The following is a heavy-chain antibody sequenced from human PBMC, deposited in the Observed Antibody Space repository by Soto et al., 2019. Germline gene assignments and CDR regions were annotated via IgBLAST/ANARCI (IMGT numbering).Heavy chain of an antibody. Sequence: EVQLVESGGGLVQPGGSLRLSCAASGFTFSSYWIHWVRQAPGKGLVWVSRISGDGSHTSYADSVKGRFTISRDNAKNTVYMQMNSLRGEDTAVYYCARFVVVTAGDYWGQGTLVTVSS. CDR2: ISGDGSHT. CDR3: ARFVVVTAGDY. D-gene: IGHD2-21*02. J-gene: IGHJ4*02. CDR1: GFTFSSYW. V-gene: IGHV3-74*01.